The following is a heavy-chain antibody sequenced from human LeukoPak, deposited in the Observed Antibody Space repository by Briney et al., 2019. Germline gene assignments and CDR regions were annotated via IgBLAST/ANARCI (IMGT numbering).Heavy chain of an antibody. V-gene: IGHV1-2*04. CDR2: INPNSGGT. Sequence: ASVKVSCKASGYTFTGYYMHWVRQAPGQGLEWMGWINPNSGGTNYAQKFQGWVTMTRGTSISTAYMELSRLRSDDTAVYYCARGGSYVYYGMDVWGQGTTVTVSS. J-gene: IGHJ6*02. D-gene: IGHD1-26*01. CDR3: ARGGSYVYYGMDV. CDR1: GYTFTGYY.